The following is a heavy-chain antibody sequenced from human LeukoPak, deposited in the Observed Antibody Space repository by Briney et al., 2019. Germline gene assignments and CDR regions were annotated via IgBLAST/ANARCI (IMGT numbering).Heavy chain of an antibody. V-gene: IGHV3-74*01. Sequence: GSLRLSCTASGFSFSGHWMHWARQLPGKGLVWVSRISPTGSTTSYADSVKGRFTVSRDNAKNTLYLQVNNLRAEDTAVYYCARGPNSNWSGLDFWGQGTLLTVSS. CDR3: ARGPNSNWSGLDF. CDR1: GFSFSGHW. D-gene: IGHD6-6*01. CDR2: ISPTGSTT. J-gene: IGHJ4*02.